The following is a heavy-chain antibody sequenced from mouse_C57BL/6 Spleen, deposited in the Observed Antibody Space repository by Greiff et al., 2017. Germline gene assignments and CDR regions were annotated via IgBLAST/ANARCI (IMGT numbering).Heavy chain of an antibody. Sequence: QVHVKQSGAELARPGASVKLSCKASGYTFTSYGISWVKQRTGQGLEWIGEIYPRSGNTYYNEKFKGKATLTADKSSSTAYMELRSLTSEDSAVYFCARLTTVVATHWYFDVWGTGTTVTVSS. CDR1: GYTFTSYG. CDR2: IYPRSGNT. D-gene: IGHD1-1*01. V-gene: IGHV1-81*01. J-gene: IGHJ1*03. CDR3: ARLTTVVATHWYFDV.